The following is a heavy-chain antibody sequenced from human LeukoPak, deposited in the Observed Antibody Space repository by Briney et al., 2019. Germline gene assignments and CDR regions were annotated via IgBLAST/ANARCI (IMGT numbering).Heavy chain of an antibody. Sequence: PSETLSLTCTVSGASISNYYWSWIRQPAGKGLEWIGRIHGSGITNYNPSLKSRVTMSVDTSKNLFSLRLSSVTAADTAMYYCARPREYNTNSYYFDYWGQGILATVSS. CDR1: GASISNYY. J-gene: IGHJ4*02. CDR3: ARPREYNTNSYYFDY. D-gene: IGHD1-14*01. CDR2: IHGSGIT. V-gene: IGHV4-4*07.